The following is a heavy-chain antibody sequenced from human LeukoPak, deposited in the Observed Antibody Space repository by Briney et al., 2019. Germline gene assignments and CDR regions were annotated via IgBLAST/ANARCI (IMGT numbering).Heavy chain of an antibody. Sequence: PGGSLRLSCAASGFTVSSNYMSWVRQAPGKRLEWVSVIYSGGSTYYADSVKGRFTISRDNSKNTLYLQMNSLRAEDTAVYYCARHRYSYGYYYGMDVWGQGTTVTVSS. D-gene: IGHD5-18*01. V-gene: IGHV3-53*01. J-gene: IGHJ6*02. CDR3: ARHRYSYGYYYGMDV. CDR1: GFTVSSNY. CDR2: IYSGGST.